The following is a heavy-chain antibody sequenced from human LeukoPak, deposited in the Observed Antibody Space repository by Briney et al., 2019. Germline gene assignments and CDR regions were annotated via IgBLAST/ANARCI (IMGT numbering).Heavy chain of an antibody. Sequence: GEFLKISCKGSGYSFTSYWIGWVRQMPGKGLEWMGIIYPGDSDTRYSPSFQGQVTISADKSISTAYLQWSSLKASDTAMYYCARILIAYYYDSSGYFDAFDIWGQGTMVTVSS. CDR2: IYPGDSDT. CDR1: GYSFTSYW. CDR3: ARILIAYYYDSSGYFDAFDI. J-gene: IGHJ3*02. D-gene: IGHD3-22*01. V-gene: IGHV5-51*01.